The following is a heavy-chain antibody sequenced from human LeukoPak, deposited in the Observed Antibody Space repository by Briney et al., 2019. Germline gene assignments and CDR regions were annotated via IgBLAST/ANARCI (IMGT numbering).Heavy chain of an antibody. V-gene: IGHV3-33*01. D-gene: IGHD3-22*01. J-gene: IGHJ5*02. Sequence: PGGSLRLSLAPSGFTFVTFGMHGVGQAPAKGLEWGAFLWYDGSNKYYADSVKGRFTISRDNSKNTLYLQMNSLRAEDTAVYYCARDYYDSSGYFPSGFDPWGQGTLVTVSS. CDR3: ARDYYDSSGYFPSGFDP. CDR1: GFTFVTFG. CDR2: LWYDGSNK.